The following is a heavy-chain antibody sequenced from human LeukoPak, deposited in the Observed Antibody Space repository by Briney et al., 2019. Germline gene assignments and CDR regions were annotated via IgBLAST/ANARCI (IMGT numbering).Heavy chain of an antibody. J-gene: IGHJ4*02. CDR1: GFTFDDYA. CDR3: ARGLSGYASSLGY. Sequence: GGSLRLSCAASGFTFDDYAMHWVRQAPGKGLEWVSGISWNSGSIGYADSVKGRFTISRDNAKNSLYLQMNSLRAEDMALYYCARGLSGYASSLGYWGQGTLVTVSS. CDR2: ISWNSGSI. V-gene: IGHV3-9*03. D-gene: IGHD6-6*01.